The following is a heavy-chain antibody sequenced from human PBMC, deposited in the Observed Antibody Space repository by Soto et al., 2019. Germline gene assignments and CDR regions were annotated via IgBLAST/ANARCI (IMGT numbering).Heavy chain of an antibody. V-gene: IGHV3-15*01. J-gene: IGHJ6*02. CDR2: IKSKTDGGTA. CDR1: RFSFTNAW. Sequence: EVQLVESGGGFVQPGGSLRLSCVASRFSFTNAWMSWVRQAPGKGPEWVGRIKSKTDGGTADYAAPAKGRFTISRDASASPLYLHMDSLKAEDTALYHCSTDIGIYGLDIWVQGTTVTVSS. D-gene: IGHD1-26*01. CDR3: STDIGIYGLDI.